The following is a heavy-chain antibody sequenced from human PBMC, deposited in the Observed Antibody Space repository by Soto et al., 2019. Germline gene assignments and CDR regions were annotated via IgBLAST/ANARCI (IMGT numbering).Heavy chain of an antibody. CDR2: VYYSDGT. CDR1: GGSIGSYY. J-gene: IGHJ6*02. V-gene: IGHV4-59*01. Sequence: PSETLSLTCTVTGGSIGSYYWSWIRQSPGRGLEWIGCVYYSDGTNYNPSLKSRATMSMDKSNNQFSLRLRSVTAADTAVYYCARTESSSWSFFYYGMDVWGQGTTVTASS. CDR3: ARTESSSWSFFYYGMDV. D-gene: IGHD6-13*01.